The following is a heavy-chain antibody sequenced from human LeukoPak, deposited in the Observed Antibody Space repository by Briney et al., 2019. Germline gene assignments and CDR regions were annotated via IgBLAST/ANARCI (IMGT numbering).Heavy chain of an antibody. Sequence: QPGRSLRLSCAASGFTFSSYAMHWVRQAPGKGLEWVAVISYDGSNKYYADSVKGRFTISRDNSKNTLYLQMNSLRAEDTAVYYCARGVPAGRDAFDIWGQGTMVTVSS. V-gene: IGHV3-30-3*01. CDR1: GFTFSSYA. CDR3: ARGVPAGRDAFDI. D-gene: IGHD2-2*01. J-gene: IGHJ3*02. CDR2: ISYDGSNK.